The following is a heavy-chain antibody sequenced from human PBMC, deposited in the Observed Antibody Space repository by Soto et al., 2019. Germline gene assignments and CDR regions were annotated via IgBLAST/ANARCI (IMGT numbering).Heavy chain of an antibody. V-gene: IGHV4-31*03. D-gene: IGHD1-26*01. CDR3: ARGSFSSATCFIHFES. Sequence: SETLSLTCTVSGGSISSGGYYCSWIRQHPGKGLEWIGYIYYSVRTYYNPSLHSRVSIAVDTTENQFSLKLTSVTAADTSVHYCARGSFSSATCFIHFESWGQGSMVTVSS. J-gene: IGHJ4*02. CDR2: IYYSVRT. CDR1: GGSISSGGYY.